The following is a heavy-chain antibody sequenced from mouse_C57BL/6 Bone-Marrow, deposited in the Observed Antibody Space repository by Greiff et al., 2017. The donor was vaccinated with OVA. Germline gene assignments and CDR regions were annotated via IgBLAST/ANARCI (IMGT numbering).Heavy chain of an antibody. J-gene: IGHJ4*01. CDR3: TREGYAMDY. CDR2: IDPETGGT. CDR1: GYTFTDYE. V-gene: IGHV1-15*01. Sequence: QVQLKESGAELVRPGASVTLSCKASGYTFTDYEMHWVKQTPVHGLEWIGAIDPETGGTAYNQKFKGKAILTADKSSSTAYMELRSLTSEVSAGYYGTREGYAMDYWGQGTSVTVSS.